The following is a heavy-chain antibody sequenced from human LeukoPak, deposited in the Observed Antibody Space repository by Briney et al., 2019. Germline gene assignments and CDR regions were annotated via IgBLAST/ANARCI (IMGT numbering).Heavy chain of an antibody. V-gene: IGHV4-34*01. J-gene: IGHJ4*02. Sequence: SETLSLTCAVYGGSFSGYYWSWIRQPPGKGLEWIGEINHSGSTNYNPSLKSRVTISVDTSKNQFSLKLSSVTAADTAVYYCARDEGGSAYWGQGTLVTVSS. CDR3: ARDEGGSAY. CDR2: INHSGST. D-gene: IGHD2-2*01. CDR1: GGSFSGYY.